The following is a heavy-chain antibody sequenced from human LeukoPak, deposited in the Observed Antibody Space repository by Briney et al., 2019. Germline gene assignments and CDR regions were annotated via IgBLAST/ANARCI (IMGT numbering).Heavy chain of an antibody. J-gene: IGHJ3*02. CDR3: ARPKTGDRAFDI. V-gene: IGHV1-8*01. Sequence: ASVKVSCXASGYTFTSYDINWVRQATGQGLEWMGWMNPNSGNTGYAQKFQGRVTMTRNTSISTAYMELSSLRSEDTAVYYCARPKTGDRAFDIWGQGTMVTVSS. D-gene: IGHD7-27*01. CDR1: GYTFTSYD. CDR2: MNPNSGNT.